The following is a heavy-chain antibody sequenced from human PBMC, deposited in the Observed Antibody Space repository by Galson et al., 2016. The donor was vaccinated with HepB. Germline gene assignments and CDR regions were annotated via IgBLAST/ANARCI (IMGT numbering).Heavy chain of an antibody. CDR2: INDSGGST. CDR1: GIIFRRCA. Sequence: SLRLSCAASGIIFRRCAMSWVRRAPGKGLEWVSIINDSGGSTYYADSVKGRFTISRDNSKNTVYLQMNSLRAGDTAVYYCAKGEIGGDPFDLWGQGTMVTVSS. V-gene: IGHV3-23*01. J-gene: IGHJ3*01. CDR3: AKGEIGGDPFDL. D-gene: IGHD3-10*01.